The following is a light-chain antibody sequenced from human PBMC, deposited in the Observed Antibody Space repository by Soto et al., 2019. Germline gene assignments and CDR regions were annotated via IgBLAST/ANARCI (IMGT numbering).Light chain of an antibody. CDR3: QQYGSSPIT. CDR1: PISSN. J-gene: IGKJ5*01. V-gene: IGKV3-20*01. CDR2: GAS. Sequence: VVTQSAASLSVSPGARVTISCRACPISSNLSWHQQRPGQAPRHLLYGASSRAPGIPDRFSSSGGWTDVTLTISRREPAEFAVYYCQQYGSSPITFGQGTRLEIK.